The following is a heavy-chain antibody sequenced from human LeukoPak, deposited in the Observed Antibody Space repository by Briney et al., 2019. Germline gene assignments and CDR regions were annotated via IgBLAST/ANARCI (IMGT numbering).Heavy chain of an antibody. V-gene: IGHV2-5*02. CDR1: GFSLSPSGGD. Sequence: EYGPTLVNPTQTLTLTCPFSGFSLSPSGGDGGWIRQPPGKAMKWLALIYWDDDKRYSPSLKSRLTITKATFKNQVVVTMTNMDPVDTGTYECAHRTLHCIGGSCWDHYDSIDVGGQGTTVSVS. CDR2: IYWDDDK. D-gene: IGHD2-15*01. J-gene: IGHJ6*02. CDR3: AHRTLHCIGGSCWDHYDSIDV.